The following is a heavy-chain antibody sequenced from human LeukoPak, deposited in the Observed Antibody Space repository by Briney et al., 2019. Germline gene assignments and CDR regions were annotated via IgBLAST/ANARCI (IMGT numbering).Heavy chain of an antibody. CDR2: IRYDGSDK. CDR3: AKEYAGSHYYYYYMDV. CDR1: GFTFSNYG. J-gene: IGHJ6*03. V-gene: IGHV3-30*02. Sequence: GGSLRLSCAASGFTFSNYGMHWVRQAPGKGLEWVAFIRYDGSDKYYVDSVKGRLTISRDNSKKTLYLQMNSLRAEDTAMYYCAKEYAGSHYYYYYMDVWGKGTTVTVSS.